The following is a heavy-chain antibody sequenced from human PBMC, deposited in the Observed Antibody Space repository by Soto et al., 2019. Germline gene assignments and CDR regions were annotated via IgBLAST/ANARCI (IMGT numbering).Heavy chain of an antibody. D-gene: IGHD1-1*01. J-gene: IGHJ5*01. CDR3: ASRDPGTGIDS. Sequence: VQLQESGPGLVKPSETLSLTCGVSPGSFSSNNWWTWVRQPPGQGLEWIGEIYRTGSTNYNTSPKSRLTITLDKSKNQFSLRLTSLTAADTGMYFCASRDPGTGIDSWGQGTLVTVSS. CDR1: PGSFSSNNW. CDR2: IYRTGST. V-gene: IGHV4-4*02.